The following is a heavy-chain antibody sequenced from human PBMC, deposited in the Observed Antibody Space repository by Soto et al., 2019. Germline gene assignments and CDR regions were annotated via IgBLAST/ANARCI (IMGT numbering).Heavy chain of an antibody. Sequence: KLSETLSLTCAVYGGSFSGYYWSWIRQPPGKGLEWIGEINHSGSTNYNPSLKSRVTISVDTSKNQFSLKLSSVTAADTAVYYCARGTYYDFWSGYYTGHWFDPWGQGTLVTVSS. CDR3: ARGTYYDFWSGYYTGHWFDP. V-gene: IGHV4-34*01. D-gene: IGHD3-3*01. CDR1: GGSFSGYY. J-gene: IGHJ5*02. CDR2: INHSGST.